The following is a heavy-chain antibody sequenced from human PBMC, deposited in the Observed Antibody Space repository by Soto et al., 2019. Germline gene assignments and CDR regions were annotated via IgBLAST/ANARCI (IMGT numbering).Heavy chain of an antibody. V-gene: IGHV4-30-4*01. D-gene: IGHD2-8*01. CDR1: GGSISSGDYY. CDR2: IYYSGST. Sequence: QVQLQESGPGLVKPSQTLSLTCTVSGGSISSGDYYWSWIRQPPGKGLEWIGYIYYSGSTYYNPSLKSRVTISVDTSKNQFSLKLSSVTAADTAVYYCARAWIGYCTNGVCTRSGWGFDPWGQGTLVTVSS. J-gene: IGHJ5*02. CDR3: ARAWIGYCTNGVCTRSGWGFDP.